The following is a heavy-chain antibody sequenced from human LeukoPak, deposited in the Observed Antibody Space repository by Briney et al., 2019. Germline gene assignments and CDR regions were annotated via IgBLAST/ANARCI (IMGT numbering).Heavy chain of an antibody. CDR3: ATGQLRFLEWLLGDY. Sequence: ASVKVSCKASGYTFTGQDMHWVQQAPGKGLEWMGLVDPEDGETIYAEKFQGRVTITADTSTDTAYMELSSLRSEDTAVYYCATGQLRFLEWLLGDYWGQGTLVTVSS. J-gene: IGHJ4*02. D-gene: IGHD3-3*01. CDR1: GYTFTGQD. CDR2: VDPEDGET. V-gene: IGHV1-69-2*01.